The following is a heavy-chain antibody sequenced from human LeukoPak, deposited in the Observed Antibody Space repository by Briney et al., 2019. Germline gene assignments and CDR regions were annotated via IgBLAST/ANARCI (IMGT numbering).Heavy chain of an antibody. J-gene: IGHJ4*02. V-gene: IGHV3-49*04. CDR1: GFTFCDYA. CDR2: IRSKAYGGTT. D-gene: IGHD4-17*01. Sequence: PGGSLRLSCTASGFTFCDYAMSWVRQAPGKGLEWVGFIRSKAYGGTTEYAASVKGRFTISRDDSKSIAYLQMNSLKAEDTAVYYCTRNGDNPFDYWGQGTLVTVSS. CDR3: TRNGDNPFDY.